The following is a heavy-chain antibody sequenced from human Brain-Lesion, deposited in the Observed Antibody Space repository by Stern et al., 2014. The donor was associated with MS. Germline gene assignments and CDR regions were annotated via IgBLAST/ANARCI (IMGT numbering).Heavy chain of an antibody. J-gene: IGHJ6*02. CDR2: IFNSGRT. Sequence: QVQLQESGPGLVKPSQTLSLSCTVSGGSISSGGYYWSWIRQPAGKGLEWIGRIFNSGRTSYNPSLKSRVTIYIDTSKNHISPRLNPMPAADTAVYYCARGRVVPGFQYYATDVWGQGTTVIVSS. V-gene: IGHV4-61*02. D-gene: IGHD2-2*01. CDR1: GGSISSGGYY. CDR3: ARGRVVPGFQYYATDV.